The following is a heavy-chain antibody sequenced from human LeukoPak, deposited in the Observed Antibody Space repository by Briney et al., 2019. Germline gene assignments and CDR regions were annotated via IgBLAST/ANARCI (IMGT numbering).Heavy chain of an antibody. D-gene: IGHD3-3*02. J-gene: IGHJ3*01. V-gene: IGHV3-23*01. CDR2: IGTPDST. CDR3: AKDRENGNGIWDAFDV. CDR1: GFTFNVYA. Sequence: GSLRLSCAASGFTFNVYAMYWVRQAPGRGLGWVSSIGTPDSTHYANSVKGRFTTSRDDSKNTVFLQMNSLRAGDSATYYCAKDRENGNGIWDAFDVWGQGTVVTVSS.